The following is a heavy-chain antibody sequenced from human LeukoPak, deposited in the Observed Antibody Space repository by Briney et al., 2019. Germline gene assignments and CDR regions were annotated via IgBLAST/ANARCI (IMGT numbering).Heavy chain of an antibody. CDR2: IWYDGSNK. D-gene: IGHD3-3*01. Sequence: PGRSLRLPCAASGFTVSSYGMLWARQAPGKGLEWVAVIWYDGSNKYYADSVKGRFTISRDNSKNTLYLQMNSLRAEDTAVYYCAKGDYDYGGFDPWGQGTLVTVSS. J-gene: IGHJ5*02. V-gene: IGHV3-33*06. CDR3: AKGDYDYGGFDP. CDR1: GFTVSSYG.